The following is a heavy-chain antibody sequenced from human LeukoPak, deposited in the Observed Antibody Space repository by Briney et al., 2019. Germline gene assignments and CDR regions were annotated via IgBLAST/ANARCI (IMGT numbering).Heavy chain of an antibody. CDR3: ARAPNSGTLGEDY. D-gene: IGHD1-26*01. V-gene: IGHV3-72*01. Sequence: GGSLRLSCAASGFTFSDHYMDWVRQAPGKGLEWVGRIRNKANIYTTEYAAPVKGRFTISRDDSKNSLYLQMNSLKTEDTAVYYCARAPNSGTLGEDYWGQGTLVTVSS. CDR1: GFTFSDHY. CDR2: IRNKANIYTT. J-gene: IGHJ4*02.